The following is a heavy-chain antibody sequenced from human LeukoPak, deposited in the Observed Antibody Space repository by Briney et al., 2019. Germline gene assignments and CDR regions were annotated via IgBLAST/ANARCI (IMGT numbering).Heavy chain of an antibody. CDR2: LYHTGSA. D-gene: IGHD3-16*02. Sequence: SETLSLTCTVSGGSISSNNYYWGWIRQPPGKGLEWIGSLYHTGSAYYNPSLKSRVTISMDVSKNHFSLKLSSVTAADTAVYYCARAYDYVWGSYRSHSFDSWGQGTLVTVSS. J-gene: IGHJ4*02. V-gene: IGHV4-39*02. CDR1: GGSISSNNYY. CDR3: ARAYDYVWGSYRSHSFDS.